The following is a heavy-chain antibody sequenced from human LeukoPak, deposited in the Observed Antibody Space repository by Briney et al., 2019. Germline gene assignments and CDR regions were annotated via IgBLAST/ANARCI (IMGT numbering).Heavy chain of an antibody. CDR3: ARVASYGSIDY. CDR2: IYHSGST. Sequence: SETLSLICAVSGGSISSGGYSWSWIRQPPGKGLEWIGYIYHSGSTYYNPSLKSRVTISVDRSKNQFSLKLSSVTAADTAVYYCARVASYGSIDYWGQGTLVTVSS. CDR1: GGSISSGGYS. J-gene: IGHJ4*02. D-gene: IGHD5-18*01. V-gene: IGHV4-30-2*01.